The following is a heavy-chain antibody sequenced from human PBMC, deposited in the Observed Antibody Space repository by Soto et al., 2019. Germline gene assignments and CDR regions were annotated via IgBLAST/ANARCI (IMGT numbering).Heavy chain of an antibody. D-gene: IGHD6-19*01. CDR2: ISGSGGST. V-gene: IGHV3-23*01. CDR1: GFAFSSYA. Sequence: GGSLRLSCAASGFAFSSYAMSWVRQAPGKGLEWVSAISGSGGSTYYADSVKGRFTISRDNSKNTLYLQMNSLRAEDTAVYYCAKVLSSGWQTGFDYWGQGTLVTVSS. J-gene: IGHJ4*02. CDR3: AKVLSSGWQTGFDY.